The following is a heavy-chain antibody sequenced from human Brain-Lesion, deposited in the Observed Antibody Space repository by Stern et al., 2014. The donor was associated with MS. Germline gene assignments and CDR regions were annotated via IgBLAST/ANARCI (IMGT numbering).Heavy chain of an antibody. CDR2: INPNTGRT. D-gene: IGHD3-3*01. V-gene: IGHV1-2*02. J-gene: IGHJ6*02. Sequence: VQLLASGAEVKKPGASVKVSCKTSGYIFTGYYIHWVRQAPGQGLEWLAWINPNTGRTKYAQKFQGRVPMIRDPSIRTALLVLCSLTSDDTAVYYCARDQRGITIFGVVTDYYYLGMDVWGQGTTVTVSS. CDR3: ARDQRGITIFGVVTDYYYLGMDV. CDR1: GYIFTGYY.